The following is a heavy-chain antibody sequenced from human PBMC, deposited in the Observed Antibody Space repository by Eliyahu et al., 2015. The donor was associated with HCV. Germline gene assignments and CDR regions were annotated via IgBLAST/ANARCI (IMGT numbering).Heavy chain of an antibody. J-gene: IGHJ4*02. CDR1: GINVEDYA. Sequence: DVHLVESGGGLVHPGXSLRLSCAAXGINVEDYAMXWVRQAPGKGLEWVSSISWDSVATDYADSVKGRFTISRDSAKTSLYLQMNSLRAEDTAFYYCVKIMDGGNFWGQGTLVTVSS. CDR3: VKIMDGGNF. V-gene: IGHV3-9*01. CDR2: ISWDSVAT. D-gene: IGHD4-23*01.